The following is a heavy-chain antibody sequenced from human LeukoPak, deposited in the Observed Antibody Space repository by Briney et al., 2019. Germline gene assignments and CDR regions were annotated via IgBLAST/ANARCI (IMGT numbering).Heavy chain of an antibody. Sequence: GASVKVSCKASGYTFTSYAMHWVRQAPGQRLEWMGWINVGNGNTEYSQKFQGGVTITRDTSASIAYMELSSLTSEDPAIYYCAREGYYDILTGSFDAFDIWGQGTMVTVSS. CDR3: AREGYYDILTGSFDAFDI. D-gene: IGHD3-9*01. V-gene: IGHV1-3*01. CDR2: INVGNGNT. J-gene: IGHJ3*02. CDR1: GYTFTSYA.